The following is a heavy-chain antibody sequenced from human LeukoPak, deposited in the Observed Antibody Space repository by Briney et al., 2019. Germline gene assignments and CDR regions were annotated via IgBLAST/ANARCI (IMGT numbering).Heavy chain of an antibody. D-gene: IGHD6-13*01. J-gene: IGHJ1*01. Sequence: GRSLRLSCAASGFTFSSYAMHWVRQAPGKGLEWVAFIRYDGSNKYYADSVKGRFTISRDNSKNALYLQMNSLRAEDTAVYYCAKDLFWDSSSWPEYFQHWGQGTLVTVSS. CDR2: IRYDGSNK. V-gene: IGHV3-30*02. CDR1: GFTFSSYA. CDR3: AKDLFWDSSSWPEYFQH.